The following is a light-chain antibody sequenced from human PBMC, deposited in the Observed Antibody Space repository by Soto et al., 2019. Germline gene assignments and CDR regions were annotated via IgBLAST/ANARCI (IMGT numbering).Light chain of an antibody. CDR2: DAS. CDR1: QSVSSGY. V-gene: IGKV3-11*01. Sequence: EIVFNKSPCTLSLSPGERDTLSCRASQSVSSGYVAWYQQKPGQSPRLLIYDASNRATGIPARFSGSGSGTDFTLTISSLEPEDFAVYYCQQRSNWPPITFGHGTRLEIK. J-gene: IGKJ5*01. CDR3: QQRSNWPPIT.